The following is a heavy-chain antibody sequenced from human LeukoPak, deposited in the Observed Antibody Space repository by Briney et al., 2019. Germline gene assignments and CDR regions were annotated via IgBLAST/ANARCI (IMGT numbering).Heavy chain of an antibody. CDR2: INPKNGDT. J-gene: IGHJ4*02. Sequence: ASVKVSCKSFGYTFTANYIHWVRQASGQGLEWMGRINPKNGDTIYAQRFQGRVTMTRDTSLSSAYMDVSSLRSDDTAAHFCARESSTRMGYCSGNDCDKDLDYWGQGTLVTVSA. D-gene: IGHD2-15*01. CDR3: ARESSTRMGYCSGNDCDKDLDY. V-gene: IGHV1-2*06. CDR1: GYTFTANY.